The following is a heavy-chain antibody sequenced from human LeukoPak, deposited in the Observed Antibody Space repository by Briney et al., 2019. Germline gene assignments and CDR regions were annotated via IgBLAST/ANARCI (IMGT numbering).Heavy chain of an antibody. J-gene: IGHJ4*02. V-gene: IGHV3-30*18. CDR3: AKGGGWLPDY. CDR2: ISYDGSNK. CDR1: GFTFSGYG. Sequence: QPGRSLRLSCAASGFTFSGYGMHWVRQAPGKGLEWVAVISYDGSNKYYADSVKGRFTISRDNSKNTLYLQMNSLRAEDTAVYYCAKGGGWLPDYWGQGTLVTVSS. D-gene: IGHD6-19*01.